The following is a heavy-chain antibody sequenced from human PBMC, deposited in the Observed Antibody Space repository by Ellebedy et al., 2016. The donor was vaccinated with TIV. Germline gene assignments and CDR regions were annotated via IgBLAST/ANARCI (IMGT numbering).Heavy chain of an antibody. D-gene: IGHD1-26*01. V-gene: IGHV4-59*01. CDR1: GGSISSFY. J-gene: IGHJ5*02. CDR3: ASDTGTYYS. Sequence: GSLRLSCTVSGGSISSFYWSWIRQPPGKGLEWVGYVSYTGSTNYNPSLKSRVTMSVDTSKNQFSLKLRSVTAADTAVYYCASDTGTYYSWGQGTLVTVSS. CDR2: VSYTGST.